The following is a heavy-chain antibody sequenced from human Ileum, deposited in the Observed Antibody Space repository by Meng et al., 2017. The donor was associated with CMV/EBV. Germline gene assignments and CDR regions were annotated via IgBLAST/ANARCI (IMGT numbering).Heavy chain of an antibody. J-gene: IGHJ4*02. CDR2: IYRGDDK. CDR3: AHFVGGYYPSRPDY. Sequence: HIPLKESVPTLVKPTQTLTLTCSFSGFSPSTSGEGVGWIRQPPGKALEWLALIYRGDDKRYSPSLNSRLTIAKDTSKNEVVLTLTNMGPIDTGTYYCAHFVGGYYPSRPDYWGQGTLVTVSS. CDR1: GFSPSTSGEG. D-gene: IGHD1-26*01. V-gene: IGHV2-5*02.